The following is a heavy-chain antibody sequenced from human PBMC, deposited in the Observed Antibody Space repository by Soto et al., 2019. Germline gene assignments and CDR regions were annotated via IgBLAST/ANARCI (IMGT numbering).Heavy chain of an antibody. CDR1: GGSFTSNNW. CDR3: ARRDPGTSVDY. D-gene: IGHD1-7*01. CDR2: IYRTGST. J-gene: IGHJ4*02. Sequence: QVQLQESGPGLVKPSGTLSLTCAVSGGSFTSNNWWTWVRQPPGQGLEWIGEIYRTGSTNYNPSLKSRVTISLDKSENQFSLKVTSLTAADTAVYSCARRDPGTSVDYWGQGTLVTVSS. V-gene: IGHV4-4*02.